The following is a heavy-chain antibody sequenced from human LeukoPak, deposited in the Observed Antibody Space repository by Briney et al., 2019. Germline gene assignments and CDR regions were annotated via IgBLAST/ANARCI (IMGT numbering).Heavy chain of an antibody. V-gene: IGHV3-7*01. D-gene: IGHD4-17*01. CDR2: IKQDGSEK. CDR3: ARDYHTYGDYHAFDI. J-gene: IGHJ3*02. CDR1: GFTFSSYW. Sequence: GGSLRLSCAASGFTFSSYWMSWVRQAPGKGLEWVANIKQDGSEKYYVDSVKGRFAISRDNAKSSLYLRMNSLRAEDTAVYYCARDYHTYGDYHAFDIWGQGTMVTVSS.